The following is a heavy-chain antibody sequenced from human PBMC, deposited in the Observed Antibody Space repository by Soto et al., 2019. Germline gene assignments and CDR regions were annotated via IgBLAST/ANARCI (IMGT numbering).Heavy chain of an antibody. CDR3: AREGRYYASGRFWWFDP. Sequence: SETLSLTCAVYGGSFSDYYWSWIRQLPGKGLEWIGEINHSGSTNYNPSLKSRVTISVDTSKNQFSLKLSSVTAADTAVYYCAREGRYYASGRFWWFDPWGQGTLVTVSS. CDR1: GGSFSDYY. CDR2: INHSGST. J-gene: IGHJ5*02. D-gene: IGHD3-10*01. V-gene: IGHV4-34*01.